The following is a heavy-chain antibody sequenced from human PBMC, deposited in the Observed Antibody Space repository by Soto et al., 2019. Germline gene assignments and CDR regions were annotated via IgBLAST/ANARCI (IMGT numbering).Heavy chain of an antibody. V-gene: IGHV3-23*01. D-gene: IGHD3-3*01. CDR2: ISGSGGNT. Sequence: PAGSLRLSGAASGFPFSGYALNWVRQAPGKGLEWVSAISGSGGNTYYVDSVKGRFTISRDNSKNTLHLQMNSLRAEDTAVYYCGKNLGQGSAPCFWYQWGRGTPVPVSA. J-gene: IGHJ4*02. CDR1: GFPFSGYA. CDR3: GKNLGQGSAPCFWYQ.